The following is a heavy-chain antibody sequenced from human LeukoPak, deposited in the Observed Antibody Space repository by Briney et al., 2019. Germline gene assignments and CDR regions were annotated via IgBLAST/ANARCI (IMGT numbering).Heavy chain of an antibody. D-gene: IGHD4-23*01. CDR2: IYYSGST. J-gene: IGHJ5*02. CDR3: ARDGGNGGNPKGFDP. Sequence: SETLSLTCTVSGGSISSYYWSWIRQPPGKGLEWIGYIYYSGSTNYNPSLKSRVTISVDTSKNQFSLKLSSVTAADTAVYYCARDGGNGGNPKGFDPWGQGTLVTVSS. V-gene: IGHV4-59*01. CDR1: GGSISSYY.